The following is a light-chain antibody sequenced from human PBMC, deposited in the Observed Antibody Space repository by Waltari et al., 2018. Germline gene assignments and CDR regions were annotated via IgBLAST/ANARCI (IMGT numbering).Light chain of an antibody. V-gene: IGLV1-40*01. Sequence: QSVLTQPPSVSGAPGQRVTIPCTGSSPNIGAGYDVQWYQQLPGTAPKLLTYGNSNRAAGVPDRFAGSKSGTSASLAITGLQAEDEADYYCQSYDSSLSTWVFGGGTKLTVL. CDR2: GNS. CDR1: SPNIGAGYD. CDR3: QSYDSSLSTWV. J-gene: IGLJ3*02.